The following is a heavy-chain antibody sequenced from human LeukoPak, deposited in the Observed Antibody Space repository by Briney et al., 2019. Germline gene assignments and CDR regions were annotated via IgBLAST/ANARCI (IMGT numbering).Heavy chain of an antibody. CDR3: TSQTVARWFDP. V-gene: IGHV4-34*01. CDR2: INHSGST. D-gene: IGHD1-14*01. CDR1: GGSFSGYY. Sequence: SETLPLTCAVYGGSFSGYYWSWIRQPPGKGLEWIGEINHSGSTNYNPSLKSRVTISVDTSKNQFSLKLSSVTAADTAVYYCTSQTVARWFDPWGQGTLVTVSS. J-gene: IGHJ5*02.